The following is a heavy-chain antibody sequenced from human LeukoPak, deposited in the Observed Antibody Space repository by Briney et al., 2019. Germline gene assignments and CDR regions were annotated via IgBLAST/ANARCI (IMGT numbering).Heavy chain of an antibody. J-gene: IGHJ4*02. Sequence: ASVKVSCKASGYTFSNFGINWVRQAPGQGLEWMGWISGNNDNPNYGQKFQGRFTVTTDSSTNTAYMELRNLRFDDTAVYYCARDGTSKDDYWGQGTLVTVSS. CDR1: GYTFSNFG. CDR2: ISGNNDNP. V-gene: IGHV1-18*01. CDR3: ARDGTSKDDY. D-gene: IGHD1-26*01.